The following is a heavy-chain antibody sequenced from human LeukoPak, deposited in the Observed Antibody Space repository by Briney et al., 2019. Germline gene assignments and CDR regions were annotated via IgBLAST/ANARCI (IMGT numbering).Heavy chain of an antibody. D-gene: IGHD6-19*01. CDR2: IWFDGKNT. Sequence: GGSLRLSCAASGFTFSTHALHWVRQAPAKGLEWVAMIWFDGKNTHYVDSVKGRFTISRDNSKNTVDLRMNSLRAEDTAVYYCTRDPPSSGWSFDYWGQGTLVTVSS. J-gene: IGHJ4*02. CDR3: TRDPPSSGWSFDY. V-gene: IGHV3-33*01. CDR1: GFTFSTHA.